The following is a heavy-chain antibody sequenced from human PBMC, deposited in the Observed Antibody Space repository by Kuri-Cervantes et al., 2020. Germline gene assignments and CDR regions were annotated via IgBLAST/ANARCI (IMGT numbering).Heavy chain of an antibody. V-gene: IGHV3-21*01. CDR2: ISPRSDLK. D-gene: IGHD2/OR15-2a*01. J-gene: IGHJ2*01. Sequence: GESLKISCAASGFLFSSYSMNWVRQVPGKGLEWVTSISPRSDLKYYADSVKGRFTISRDNSKNTLYLQMNSLRAEDTAVYYCARAEYYWYFDLWGRGNLVNGSS. CDR1: GFLFSSYS. CDR3: ARAEYYWYFDL.